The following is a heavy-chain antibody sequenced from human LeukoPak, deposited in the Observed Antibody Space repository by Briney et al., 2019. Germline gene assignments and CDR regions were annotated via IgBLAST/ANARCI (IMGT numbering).Heavy chain of an antibody. CDR2: ISAYNANT. D-gene: IGHD3-10*01. J-gene: IGHJ4*02. V-gene: IGHV1-18*01. CDR3: ARDFDYYGSGNYESPPFDY. Sequence: ASVKVSCKASGYTFSSYGISWVRQAPGQGLEWMGWISAYNANTNYAQKLQGRVTMTTDTSTSTAYMELRSLRSDDTAVYYCARDFDYYGSGNYESPPFDYWGQGTLVTVSS. CDR1: GYTFSSYG.